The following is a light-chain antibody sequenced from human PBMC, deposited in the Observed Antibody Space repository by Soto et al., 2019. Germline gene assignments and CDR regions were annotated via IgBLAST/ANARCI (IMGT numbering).Light chain of an antibody. J-gene: IGLJ2*01. CDR2: GNN. Sequence: QSVLTQPPSVSGAPGPRVTISCTGGSSNIGAGYDVHWYQQRPGTAPKLLIYGNNNRPSGVPDRFSVSKSGTSASLAITGLQTEDEADYYCQSYDTSLRGSEVFGGGTKLTVL. CDR3: QSYDTSLRGSEV. V-gene: IGLV1-40*01. CDR1: SSNIGAGYD.